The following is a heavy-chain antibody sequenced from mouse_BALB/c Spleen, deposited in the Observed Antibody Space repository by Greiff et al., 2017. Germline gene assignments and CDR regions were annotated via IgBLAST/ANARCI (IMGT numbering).Heavy chain of an antibody. J-gene: IGHJ3*01. D-gene: IGHD1-2*01. CDR3: AREGRSGYPPWFAY. CDR2: IDPENGNT. CDR1: GFNIKDYY. Sequence: EVQLQQSGAELVRPGALVKLSCKASGFNIKDYYMHWVKQRPEQGLEWIGWIDPENGNTIYDPKFQGKASITADTSSNTAYLQLSSLTSEDTAVYYCAREGRSGYPPWFAYWGQGTLVTVSA. V-gene: IGHV14-1*02.